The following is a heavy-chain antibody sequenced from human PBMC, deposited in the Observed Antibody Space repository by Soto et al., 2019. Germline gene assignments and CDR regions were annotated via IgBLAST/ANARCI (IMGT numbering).Heavy chain of an antibody. J-gene: IGHJ4*02. CDR3: TRERKGETNGSGY. Sequence: GGSLRLSCAASGFTLSDYTMNWVRQAPGKGLEWVSSISSSGDYIYYADSLKGRFTISRDSPKSSLYLQMNSLRAEDTAVYYCTRERKGETNGSGYWGQGTLVTVSS. CDR2: ISSSGDYI. D-gene: IGHD1-26*01. CDR1: GFTLSDYT. V-gene: IGHV3-21*01.